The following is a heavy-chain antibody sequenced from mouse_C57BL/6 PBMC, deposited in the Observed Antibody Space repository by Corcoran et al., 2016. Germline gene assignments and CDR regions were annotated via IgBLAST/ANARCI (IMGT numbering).Heavy chain of an antibody. J-gene: IGHJ4*01. CDR2: IYPGSGNT. CDR1: GYSFTSYY. Sequence: QVQLQQSGPELVKPGASVKISCKASGYSFTSYYIHWVKQRPGQGLEWIGWIYPGSGNTKYNEKFKGKATLTADTSSSTAYMQLSSLTSEDSAVYYCARFDYDPYYAMDYWGQGTSVTVSS. V-gene: IGHV1-66*01. D-gene: IGHD2-4*01. CDR3: ARFDYDPYYAMDY.